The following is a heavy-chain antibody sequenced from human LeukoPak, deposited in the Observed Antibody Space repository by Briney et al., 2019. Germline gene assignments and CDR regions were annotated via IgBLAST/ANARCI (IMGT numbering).Heavy chain of an antibody. CDR3: ARVPDSSGYYSAAFDI. CDR1: GGSISSGSYY. J-gene: IGHJ3*02. D-gene: IGHD3-22*01. Sequence: SQTLSLTCTVSGGSISSGSYYWSWIRLLPGKGLEWIGYIYYSGNTYYNPSLKTRVTISLDTPKNQSSLKLTFVTAADTAVYYCARVPDSSGYYSAAFDIWGHGTMDTVSS. CDR2: IYYSGNT. V-gene: IGHV4-31*03.